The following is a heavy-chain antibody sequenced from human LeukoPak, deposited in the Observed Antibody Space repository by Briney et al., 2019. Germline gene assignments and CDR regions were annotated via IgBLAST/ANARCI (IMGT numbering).Heavy chain of an antibody. CDR3: ARATKSTYYDFWSGYMEWFDP. CDR1: GGSISSYY. CDR2: IYYSGST. D-gene: IGHD3-3*01. J-gene: IGHJ5*02. V-gene: IGHV4-59*01. Sequence: SETLSLTCTVSGGSISSYYWSWIRQPPGKGLEWIGYIYYSGSTNYNPSLKSRVTISVDTSKNQFSLKLSSVTAADTAVYYCARATKSTYYDFWSGYMEWFDPWGQGTLVTVSS.